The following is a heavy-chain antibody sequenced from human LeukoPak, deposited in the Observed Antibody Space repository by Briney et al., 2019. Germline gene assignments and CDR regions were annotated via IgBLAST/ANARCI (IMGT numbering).Heavy chain of an antibody. CDR3: ASRTYYYGSGSYYDY. CDR1: GFTFSTYA. CDR2: IPYDGSNK. D-gene: IGHD3-10*01. J-gene: IGHJ4*02. V-gene: IGHV3-30*04. Sequence: GGSLRLSCAASGFTFSTYAMHWVRQAPGKGLEWVAVIPYDGSNKYYADSVKGRFTISRENSKNRLYLQMNSLRAEDTAVYYCASRTYYYGSGSYYDYWGQGTLVTVSS.